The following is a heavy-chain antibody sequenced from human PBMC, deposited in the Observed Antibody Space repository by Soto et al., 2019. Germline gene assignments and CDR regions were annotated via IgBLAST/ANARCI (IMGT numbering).Heavy chain of an antibody. V-gene: IGHV6-1*01. CDR3: ARGSYYSGWV. CDR2: TYYRSKWYS. D-gene: IGHD6-19*01. J-gene: IGHJ4*02. CDR1: GDSVSSTSAA. Sequence: LSLTCAISGDSVSSTSAAWSWIRQSPSRGLEWLGRTYYRSKWYSDYAVSVKSRITINPDTSKNQFSLQLNSVTPEDTAVYYCARGSYYSGWVWGQGTLVTVSS.